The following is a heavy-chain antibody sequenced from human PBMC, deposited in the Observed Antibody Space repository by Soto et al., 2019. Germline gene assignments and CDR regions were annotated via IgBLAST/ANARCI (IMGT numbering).Heavy chain of an antibody. V-gene: IGHV3-30-3*01. CDR2: ISYDGSNK. CDR3: ARHGDYDLDY. CDR1: GFTFSSYA. J-gene: IGHJ4*02. D-gene: IGHD4-17*01. Sequence: LRLSCAASGFTFSSYAMHWVRQAPGKGLEWVAVISYDGSNKYYADSVKGRFTISRDNSKNTLYLQMNSLRAEDTAVYYCARHGDYDLDYWGQGTLVTVSS.